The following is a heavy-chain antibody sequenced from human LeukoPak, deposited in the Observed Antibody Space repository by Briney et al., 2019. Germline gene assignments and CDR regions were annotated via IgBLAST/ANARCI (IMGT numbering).Heavy chain of an antibody. CDR1: GGSISSGGYY. J-gene: IGHJ4*02. V-gene: IGHV4-30-2*01. CDR2: IYHSGST. Sequence: SETLSLTCTVSGGSISSGGYYWSWIRQPPGKGLEWIGYIYHSGSTYHNPSLKSRVTISVDRSKNQFSLKLSSVTAADTAVYYCARTVGSWNDPLHFGYWGQGTLVTVSS. CDR3: ARTVGSWNDPLHFGY. D-gene: IGHD1-1*01.